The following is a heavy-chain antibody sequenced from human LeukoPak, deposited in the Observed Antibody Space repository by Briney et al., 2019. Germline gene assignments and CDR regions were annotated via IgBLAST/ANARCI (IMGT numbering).Heavy chain of an antibody. V-gene: IGHV3-7*01. CDR1: GFTFSSYA. D-gene: IGHD3-10*01. Sequence: GGSLRLSCAASGFTFSSYAMSWVRQAPGKGLEWVANIKEDGSEKYFLDSVKGRFTISRDNAKNSLYLQMNSLRAEDTAVYYCARHFPDVLLWFGELLTPDFDYWGQGTLVTVSS. J-gene: IGHJ4*02. CDR2: IKEDGSEK. CDR3: ARHFPDVLLWFGELLTPDFDY.